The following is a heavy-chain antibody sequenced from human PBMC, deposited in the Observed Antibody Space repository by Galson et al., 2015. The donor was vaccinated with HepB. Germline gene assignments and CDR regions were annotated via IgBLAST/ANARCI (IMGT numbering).Heavy chain of an antibody. CDR2: INPSGGST. D-gene: IGHD3-10*01. CDR3: ANHYYGSGSYYNGQGPYGMDV. V-gene: IGHV1-46*01. J-gene: IGHJ6*02. CDR1: GYTFSSYY. Sequence: SVKVSCKASGYTFSSYYMHWVRQAPGQGLEWVGVINPSGGSTSYAKKFQGRVTMTRDTSTSTVYMEVSSLRSEDTAVYYCANHYYGSGSYYNGQGPYGMDVWGQGTTVTVSS.